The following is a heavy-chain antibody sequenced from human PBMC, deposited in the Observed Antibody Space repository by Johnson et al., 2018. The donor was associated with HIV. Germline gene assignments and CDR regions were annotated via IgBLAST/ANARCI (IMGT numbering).Heavy chain of an antibody. V-gene: IGHV3-74*01. J-gene: IGHJ3*02. CDR1: GFTFRSYW. Sequence: VQVVESGGGLVQPGGSLRLSCAASGFTFRSYWMHWVRQAPGKGLVWVSRINGDGSSITSADSVQGRFTISRDNSKNTLYLQMNSLRAEDTAGYYCAGGPDAFDIWGQGTMVTVSS. CDR2: INGDGSSI. CDR3: AGGPDAFDI. D-gene: IGHD3-16*01.